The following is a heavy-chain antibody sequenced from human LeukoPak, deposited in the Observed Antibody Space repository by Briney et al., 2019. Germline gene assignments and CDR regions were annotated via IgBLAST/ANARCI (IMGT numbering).Heavy chain of an antibody. D-gene: IGHD2-21*02. CDR3: ARAYCVGDCTVLHIYFDN. V-gene: IGHV3-20*04. J-gene: IGHJ4*02. Sequence: GGSLRLSCAASGFNFDDYVMTWVRQAPGKGLEWVSGINWNGGSRGYADSVKGRFTISRDNAKNSLYLQMNSLRAEDTALYYCARAYCVGDCTVLHIYFDNWGQGTLVTVSS. CDR1: GFNFDDYV. CDR2: INWNGGSR.